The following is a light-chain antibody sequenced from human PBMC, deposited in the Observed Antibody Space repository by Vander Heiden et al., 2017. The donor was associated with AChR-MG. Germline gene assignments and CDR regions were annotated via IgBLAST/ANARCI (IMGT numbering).Light chain of an antibody. J-gene: IGLJ2*01. V-gene: IGLV3-21*03. CDR3: QVWDSSSDHRVV. Sequence: SYVLTQPPSVSVAPGKTARITCGGNNIGSKSVHWYQQKPGQAPVLVVYDDSDRPSGIPARFSAANSGNTATLTISRVEAGDDADYYCQVWDSSSDHRVVFGGGTKLTVL. CDR1: NIGSKS. CDR2: DDS.